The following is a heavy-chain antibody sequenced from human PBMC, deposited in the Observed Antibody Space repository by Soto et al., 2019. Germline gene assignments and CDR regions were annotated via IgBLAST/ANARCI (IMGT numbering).Heavy chain of an antibody. J-gene: IGHJ4*02. CDR2: LTPNGGTP. CDR3: AREKAGPLDY. V-gene: IGHV1-8*01. Sequence: QVQLVQSGPGVRKPGASGKFPCRVPGYTLTSFVITWVGQATGQGLGWMGWLTPNGGTPGYAQKFQGRVTMTRNTSISTAYMALSSLRSEDTAVYYCAREKAGPLDYWGQGTLVTVSS. D-gene: IGHD6-19*01. CDR1: GYTLTSFV.